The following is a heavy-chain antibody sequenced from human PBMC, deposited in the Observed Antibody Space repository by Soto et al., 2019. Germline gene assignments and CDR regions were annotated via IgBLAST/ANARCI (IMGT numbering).Heavy chain of an antibody. CDR3: ASDPYYYASGF. V-gene: IGHV3-11*01. Sequence: PGGSLRLSCAASGFRFSDVYMTWIRQAPGKGLEWVSKISGDGATIYYAGSVKGRFTVSRDNARNSVYLQMNSLRADDTAVYYCASDPYYYASGFWGQGTLVTVSS. J-gene: IGHJ4*02. CDR2: ISGDGATI. D-gene: IGHD3-10*01. CDR1: GFRFSDVY.